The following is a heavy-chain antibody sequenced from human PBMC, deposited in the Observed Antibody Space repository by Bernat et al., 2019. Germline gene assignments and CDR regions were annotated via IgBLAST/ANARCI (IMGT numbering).Heavy chain of an antibody. D-gene: IGHD2-2*01. CDR3: AHTQRDCSSTNCYQYYYYYYYMDV. CDR1: GFSLSTSGVG. V-gene: IGHV2-5*02. CDR2: IYWDDDK. J-gene: IGHJ6*03. Sequence: QITLKESGPTLVKPTQTLTLTCTFSGFSLSTSGVGVSWIRQPPGKALEWLAVIYWDDDKRYSPSLKSRLTITKDTSKNQVVLTMINMDPVDTATYYCAHTQRDCSSTNCYQYYYYYYYMDVWGKGTTVTVSS.